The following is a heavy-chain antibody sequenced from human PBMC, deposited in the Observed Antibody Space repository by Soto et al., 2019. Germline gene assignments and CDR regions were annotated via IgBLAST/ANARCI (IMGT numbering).Heavy chain of an antibody. CDR1: GGSISSGGYY. J-gene: IGHJ4*02. Sequence: PSETLSLTCTVSGGSISSGGYYWSWIRQHPGKGLEWIGYIYYSGSTYYNPSLKSRVTISVDTSKNQFSLKLSSVTAADTAVYYCAREADYGDSDPYYFDYWGQGTLVTVSS. V-gene: IGHV4-31*03. CDR2: IYYSGST. D-gene: IGHD4-17*01. CDR3: AREADYGDSDPYYFDY.